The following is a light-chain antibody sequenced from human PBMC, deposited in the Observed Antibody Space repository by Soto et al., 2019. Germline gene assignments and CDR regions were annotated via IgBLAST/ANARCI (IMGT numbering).Light chain of an antibody. CDR2: DAS. J-gene: IGKJ1*01. V-gene: IGKV1-5*01. CDR1: QSISSW. Sequence: DIQMTQSPSTLSASVGDRVTITCRASQSISSWLAWYQQKPGKAPKLLIYDASRLESGVPSRFSGSGSGTEFTLTISSLQPDDCATDYCQQYNRDSPTWTVGQGTKVEIK. CDR3: QQYNRDSPTWT.